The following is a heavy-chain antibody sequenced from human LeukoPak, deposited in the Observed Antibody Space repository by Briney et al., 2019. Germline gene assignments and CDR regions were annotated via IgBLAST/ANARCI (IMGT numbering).Heavy chain of an antibody. J-gene: IGHJ5*02. CDR3: ARAVNKNWNSGRFDP. D-gene: IGHD1-7*01. CDR2: IYYSGST. CDR1: GGSISSYY. V-gene: IGHV4-59*12. Sequence: SETLSLTCTVSGGSISSYYWSWIRQPPGKGLEWIGYIYYSGSTYYNPSLKSRVTISVDTSKNQFSLKLSSVTAADTAVYYCARAVNKNWNSGRFDPWGQGTLVTVSS.